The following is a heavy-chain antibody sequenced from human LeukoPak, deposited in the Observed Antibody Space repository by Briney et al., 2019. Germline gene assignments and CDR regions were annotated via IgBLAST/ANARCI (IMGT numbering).Heavy chain of an antibody. CDR1: GGSISSYY. D-gene: IGHD3-10*01. Sequence: PSETLSLTCTVSGGSISSYYWGWIRQPPGKGLEWIGYIYYSGSTNYNPSLKSRVTISVDTSKNQFSPKLSSVTAADTAVYYCAREGRGSGSYTFDYWGQGTLVTVSS. CDR2: IYYSGST. V-gene: IGHV4-59*01. J-gene: IGHJ4*02. CDR3: AREGRGSGSYTFDY.